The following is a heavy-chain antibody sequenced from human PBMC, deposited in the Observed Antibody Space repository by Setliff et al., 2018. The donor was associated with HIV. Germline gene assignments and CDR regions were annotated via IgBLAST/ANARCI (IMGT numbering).Heavy chain of an antibody. Sequence: GGSLRLSCAASGFTFSIYSMNWVRQAPGKGLEWVSSISSDSSHILDADSVKGRFTISRDNTKDTLYLQMNSLRSEDTAVYFCAKSFNSGPTNWNIDVWGTGTTVTVSS. CDR1: GFTFSIYS. CDR3: AKSFNSGPTNWNIDV. CDR2: ISSDSSHI. J-gene: IGHJ6*03. V-gene: IGHV3-21*01. D-gene: IGHD1-20*01.